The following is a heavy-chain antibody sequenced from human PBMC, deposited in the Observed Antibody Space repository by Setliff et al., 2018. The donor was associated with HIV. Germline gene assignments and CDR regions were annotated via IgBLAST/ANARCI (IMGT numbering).Heavy chain of an antibody. CDR2: IYYSGST. D-gene: IGHD1-26*01. CDR3: ARGIGPLPNWENFYYSMDI. V-gene: IGHV4-39*01. J-gene: IGHJ6*03. Sequence: ASETLSLTCTVSGGSTSSSSYYWGWIRQPPGKGLEWIGSIYYSGSTYSNPSLKSRVTISADTSKNQISLKLNSVTAADTAVYYCARGIGPLPNWENFYYSMDIWGKGTTVTVSS. CDR1: GGSTSSSSYY.